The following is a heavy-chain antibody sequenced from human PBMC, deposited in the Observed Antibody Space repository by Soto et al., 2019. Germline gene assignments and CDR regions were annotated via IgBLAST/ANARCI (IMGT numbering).Heavy chain of an antibody. CDR1: GYTFITSYY. CDR3: ASDTGYDHDAFDI. V-gene: IGHV1-46*01. CDR2: INPTGTMT. J-gene: IGHJ3*02. Sequence: QVQLVQSGAEVKKPGASVKLSCKASGYTFITSYYTHWVRQAPGQGLEWMGIINPTGTMTEYLERYQARLTMASDTSQSTEHMDLSTLTSEDTAVYFSASDTGYDHDAFDIWGQGTMVTFSS. D-gene: IGHD5-12*01.